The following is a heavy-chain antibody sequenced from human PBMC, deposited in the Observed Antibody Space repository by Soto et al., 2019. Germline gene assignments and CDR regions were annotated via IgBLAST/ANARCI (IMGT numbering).Heavy chain of an antibody. Sequence: QVQLVQSGAEVKKPGSSVKVSCKASGGTFSSYAIGWVRQAPGQGLEWMGRIIPIFGTAKYAQKFQGRVTITADESTSTAYMEQSSLRSEDTAVYYCAREGYCSGASCFLDIWGQGTMVTVSS. D-gene: IGHD2-15*01. CDR3: AREGYCSGASCFLDI. CDR2: IIPIFGTA. V-gene: IGHV1-69*12. J-gene: IGHJ3*02. CDR1: GGTFSSYA.